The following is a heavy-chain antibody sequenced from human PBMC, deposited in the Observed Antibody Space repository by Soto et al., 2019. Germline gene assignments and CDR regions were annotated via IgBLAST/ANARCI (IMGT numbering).Heavy chain of an antibody. CDR3: AKPTYSSSGSRPAFDY. CDR2: ISYDGSNK. J-gene: IGHJ4*02. CDR1: GFTFSSYG. D-gene: IGHD6-13*01. Sequence: GGSLRLSCAASGFTFSSYGMHWVRQAPGKGLEWVAVISYDGSNKYYADSVKGRFTISRDNSKNTLYLQMNSLRAEDTAVYYCAKPTYSSSGSRPAFDYWGQGTLVTVSS. V-gene: IGHV3-30*18.